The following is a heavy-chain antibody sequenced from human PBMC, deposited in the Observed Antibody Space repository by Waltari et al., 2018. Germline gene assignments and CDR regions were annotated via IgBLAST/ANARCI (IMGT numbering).Heavy chain of an antibody. CDR3: ASYCSGGSCYEYFQH. V-gene: IGHV4-59*11. Sequence: QVQLQESGPGLVKPSEPLSLTCTVSGGSISSHYWSWIRQPPGKGLEWIGYIYYSGSTNYNPSLKSRVTISVDTSKNQFSLKLSSVTAADTAVYYCASYCSGGSCYEYFQHWGQGTLVTVSS. J-gene: IGHJ1*01. CDR2: IYYSGST. CDR1: GGSISSHY. D-gene: IGHD2-15*01.